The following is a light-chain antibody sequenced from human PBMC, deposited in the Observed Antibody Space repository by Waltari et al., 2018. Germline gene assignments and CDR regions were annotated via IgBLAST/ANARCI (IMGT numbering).Light chain of an antibody. CDR1: SGSVSTNSY. V-gene: IGLV8-61*01. CDR2: STN. Sequence: QTVVTQEPSFSVSPGGTVTLTCGLTSGSVSTNSYTTWFQQTPGQAPRTLIFSTNTRSSGVPDRFSGSILGNRAALTIRGAQADDESDYYCVLYMGSGIWVFGGGTKVTVL. J-gene: IGLJ3*02. CDR3: VLYMGSGIWV.